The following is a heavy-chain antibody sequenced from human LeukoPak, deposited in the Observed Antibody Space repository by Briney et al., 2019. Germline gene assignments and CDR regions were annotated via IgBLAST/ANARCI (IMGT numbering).Heavy chain of an antibody. V-gene: IGHV4-34*01. CDR2: INHSGST. Sequence: SETLSLTCAVYGGSFSGYYWSWIRQPPGKGLEWIGEINHSGSTNYNPSLKSRVTISVDTSKNQFSLKLSSVTAADTAVYYCARGERWSDPVGALFDYWDQGTLVTVSS. CDR3: ARGERWSDPVGALFDY. CDR1: GGSFSGYY. J-gene: IGHJ4*02. D-gene: IGHD1-26*01.